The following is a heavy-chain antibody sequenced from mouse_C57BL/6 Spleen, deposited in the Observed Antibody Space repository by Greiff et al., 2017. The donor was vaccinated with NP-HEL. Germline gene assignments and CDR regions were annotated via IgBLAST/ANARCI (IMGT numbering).Heavy chain of an antibody. Sequence: EVKLVESGGDLVKPGGSLKLSCAASGFTFSSYGMSWVRQAPDKRLEWVASISSGGSYTYYPDSVKGRFTSTRDNAKNTLYLQMSSLKSEDTAMDYCARHGGLPYAMDYWGQGTSVTVSS. CDR2: ISSGGSYT. CDR3: ARHGGLPYAMDY. V-gene: IGHV5-6*01. J-gene: IGHJ4*01. CDR1: GFTFSSYG. D-gene: IGHD2-1*01.